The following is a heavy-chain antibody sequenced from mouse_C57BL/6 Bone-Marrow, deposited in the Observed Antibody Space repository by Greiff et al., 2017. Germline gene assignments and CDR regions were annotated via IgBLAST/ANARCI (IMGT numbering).Heavy chain of an antibody. Sequence: VQLQQSGGGLVKPGGSLKLSRAASGFTFSDYGMHWVRQAPEKGLEWVAYISSGSSTIYYADAVKGRFTISRDNAKNTLFLQMTSLRSEDTAMYYCARNDYDYYAMDYWGQGTSVTVSS. V-gene: IGHV5-17*01. J-gene: IGHJ4*01. CDR3: ARNDYDYYAMDY. CDR1: GFTFSDYG. D-gene: IGHD2-4*01. CDR2: ISSGSSTI.